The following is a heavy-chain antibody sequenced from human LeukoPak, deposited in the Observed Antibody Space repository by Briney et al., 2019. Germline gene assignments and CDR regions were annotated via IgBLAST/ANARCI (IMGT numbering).Heavy chain of an antibody. J-gene: IGHJ4*02. D-gene: IGHD6-13*01. CDR3: AREGSSSSWYSFDY. V-gene: IGHV4-59*01. CDR2: IYYSGST. CDR1: GGSISSYY. Sequence: SETLSLTCTVSGGSISSYYWSWIRQPPGKGLEWIGYIYYSGSTNYNPSLKSRVTISVDTSKNQFPLKLSSVTAADTAVYYCAREGSSSSWYSFDYWGQGTLVTVSS.